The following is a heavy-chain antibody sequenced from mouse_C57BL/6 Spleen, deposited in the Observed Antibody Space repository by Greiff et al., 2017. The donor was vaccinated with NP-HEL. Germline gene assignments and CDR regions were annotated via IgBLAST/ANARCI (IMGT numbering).Heavy chain of an antibody. D-gene: IGHD1-1*01. J-gene: IGHJ1*03. CDR2: ISDGGSYT. CDR1: GFTFSSYA. Sequence: EVQVVESGGGLVKPGGSLKLSCAASGFTFSSYAMSWVRQTPEKRLEWVATISDGGSYTYYPDNVKGRFTISRDNAKNNLYLQMSHLKSEDTAMYYCESERSPYGSSYWYFDVWGTGTTVTVSS. CDR3: ESERSPYGSSYWYFDV. V-gene: IGHV5-4*01.